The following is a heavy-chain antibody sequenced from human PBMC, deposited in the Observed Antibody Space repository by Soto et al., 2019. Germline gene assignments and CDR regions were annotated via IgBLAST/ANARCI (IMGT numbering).Heavy chain of an antibody. D-gene: IGHD3-16*01. V-gene: IGHV3-23*01. J-gene: IGHJ4*02. CDR1: GCTFSSYC. Sequence: GALTRSVAASGCTFSSYCMSWVRQAPGKGLEWVSAISGSGGSTYYADSVKGRFTISRDNSKNTLYMQMNGMRAEDTVVYYCEKDVGEEDANYEYWGQGTLVTV. CDR3: EKDVGEEDANYEY. CDR2: ISGSGGST.